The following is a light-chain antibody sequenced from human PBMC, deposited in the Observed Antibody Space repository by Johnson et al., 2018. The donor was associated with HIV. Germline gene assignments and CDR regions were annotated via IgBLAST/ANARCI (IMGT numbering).Light chain of an antibody. Sequence: QSVLTQPPSVSAAPGQKVTISCSGSSSNIENNYVSWYQHLPGTAPKVLIYENSKRPSSIPDRFSGSKSGTSATLDITGLQTGDEADYYCGTWDSSRSAGEYVVGTGTKVTVL. J-gene: IGLJ1*01. CDR3: GTWDSSRSAGEYV. V-gene: IGLV1-51*02. CDR2: ENS. CDR1: SSNIENNY.